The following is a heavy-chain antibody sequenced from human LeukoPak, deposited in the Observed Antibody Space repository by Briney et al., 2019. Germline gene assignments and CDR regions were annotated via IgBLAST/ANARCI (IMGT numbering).Heavy chain of an antibody. J-gene: IGHJ4*02. CDR2: IYYSGST. CDR3: AREYCSSTSCYCYFDY. Sequence: SETLSLTCTVSGGSISSYYWSWIRQPPGKGLEWIGYIYYSGSTNYNPSLKSRVTISVDTSKNQFSLKLSSVTAADTAVYYCAREYCSSTSCYCYFDYWGQGTLVTVSS. V-gene: IGHV4-59*01. CDR1: GGSISSYY. D-gene: IGHD2-2*01.